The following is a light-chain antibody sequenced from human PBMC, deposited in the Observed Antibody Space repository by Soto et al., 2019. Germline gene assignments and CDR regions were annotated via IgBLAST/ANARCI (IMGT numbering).Light chain of an antibody. CDR2: DAS. J-gene: IGKJ1*01. Sequence: EIALTQSPDTLSLSLGERATLSCRASQSVSSSYLAWYRQKPGQAPRLLIYDASSRATGIPDRFTGSGSGPDFTLTITRLEPEDFAVYYCQYYGASPQTFGQGTKVEIK. V-gene: IGKV3-20*01. CDR1: QSVSSSY. CDR3: QYYGASPQT.